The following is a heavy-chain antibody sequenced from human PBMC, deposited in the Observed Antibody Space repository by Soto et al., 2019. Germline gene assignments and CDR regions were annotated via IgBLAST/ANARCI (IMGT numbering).Heavy chain of an antibody. D-gene: IGHD2-21*01. Sequence: GGSLRLSCAASGFTVSSNYMSWVRHAPGKGLEWVSVIYSGGSTYYADSVKGRFTISRDNSKNTLYLQMNSLRAEDTAVYYCARDYVGIPPHPTAYGMDVWGQGTTVTVSS. CDR3: ARDYVGIPPHPTAYGMDV. CDR1: GFTVSSNY. V-gene: IGHV3-53*01. CDR2: IYSGGST. J-gene: IGHJ6*02.